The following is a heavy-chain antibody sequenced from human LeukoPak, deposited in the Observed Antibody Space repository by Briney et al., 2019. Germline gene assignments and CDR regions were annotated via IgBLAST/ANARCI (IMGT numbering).Heavy chain of an antibody. D-gene: IGHD1-26*01. CDR1: GFTFSSYG. V-gene: IGHV3-23*01. CDR3: ARVGGSYHNFDY. J-gene: IGHJ4*02. Sequence: GGSLRLSCAASGFTFSSYGMSWVRQAPGKGLEWVSAISGSGGSTYYADSVKGRFTISRDNSKNTLYLQMNSLRAEDTAVYYCARVGGSYHNFDYWGQGTLVTVSS. CDR2: ISGSGGST.